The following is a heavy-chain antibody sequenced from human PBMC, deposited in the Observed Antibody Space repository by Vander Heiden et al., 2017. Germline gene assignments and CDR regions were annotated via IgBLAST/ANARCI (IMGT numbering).Heavy chain of an antibody. Sequence: QVQLQESGPGLVKSSETLSLTCSVSSDSISDYNRSWIRQPPGKGLEWVGYMFYSGSTSHNPSLKSRVTISGDTSKNQFSLKVTSVTAADTAVYYCAREVGRGMDVWGQGTTVTVSS. D-gene: IGHD1-26*01. CDR1: SDSISDYN. CDR3: AREVGRGMDV. V-gene: IGHV4-59*01. J-gene: IGHJ6*02. CDR2: MFYSGST.